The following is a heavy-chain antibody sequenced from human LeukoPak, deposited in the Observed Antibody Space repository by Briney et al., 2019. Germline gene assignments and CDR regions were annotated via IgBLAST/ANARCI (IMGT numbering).Heavy chain of an antibody. CDR2: ITSSDSTT. CDR3: ARDHLYYDSSGHDY. D-gene: IGHD3-22*01. V-gene: IGHV3-48*03. J-gene: IGHJ4*02. CDR1: GFTFSSYE. Sequence: GGSLRLSCVASGFTFSSYEMNWVRQAPGKGLEWLSYITSSDSTTHYADSVKGRFTISRDNAKNSLYLQMNSLRAEDTAVYYCARDHLYYDSSGHDYWGQGTLVTVSS.